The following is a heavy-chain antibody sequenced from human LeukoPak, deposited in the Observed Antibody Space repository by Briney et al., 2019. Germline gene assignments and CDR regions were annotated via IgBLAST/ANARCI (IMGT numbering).Heavy chain of an antibody. D-gene: IGHD3-22*01. Sequence: GGSPRLACAASGFTVEGYGMSWVRQAPGKGLEWVSGINWNGGSTGYADSVKGRFTISRDNAKNSLYLQMNSLRAEDTALYYFARAPYYYDSSGYSPSDYWGQGTLVTVSS. CDR3: ARAPYYYDSSGYSPSDY. J-gene: IGHJ4*02. CDR2: INWNGGST. CDR1: GFTVEGYG. V-gene: IGHV3-20*04.